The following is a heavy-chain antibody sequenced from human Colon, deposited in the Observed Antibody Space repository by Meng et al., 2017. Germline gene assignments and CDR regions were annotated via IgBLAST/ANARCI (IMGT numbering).Heavy chain of an antibody. J-gene: IGHJ4*02. CDR2: INHSGST. Sequence: QVQLQQWGAGLLKPSETRSLTCAVYGGSFSGYYWSWIRQPPGKGLEWIGEINHSGSTNYNPSLKSRVTISVDTSKNQFSLKLSSVTAADTAVYYCARGIPFEGPYYGYWGQGTLVTVSS. CDR1: GGSFSGYY. D-gene: IGHD3-16*01. CDR3: ARGIPFEGPYYGY. V-gene: IGHV4-34*01.